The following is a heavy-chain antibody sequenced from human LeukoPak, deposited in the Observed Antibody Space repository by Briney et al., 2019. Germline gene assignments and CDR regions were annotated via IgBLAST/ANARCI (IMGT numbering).Heavy chain of an antibody. CDR1: GFTFSNYW. V-gene: IGHV3-74*01. Sequence: GGSLRLSCAASGFTFSNYWMHWVRQAPGKGLVWVSRISSDGSSTDYADSVKGRFAISRDNAKNTLYLQMNSLRADDTAVYYCARAPSSVTCFGLGYWGQGALVTVSS. J-gene: IGHJ4*02. CDR3: ARAPSSVTCFGLGY. D-gene: IGHD2-15*01. CDR2: ISSDGSST.